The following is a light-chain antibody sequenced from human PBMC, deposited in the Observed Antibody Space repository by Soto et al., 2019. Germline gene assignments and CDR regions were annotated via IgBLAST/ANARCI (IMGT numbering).Light chain of an antibody. CDR1: QSVSNNY. CDR2: GAS. CDR3: QQRGNRPPWT. V-gene: IGKV3D-20*02. Sequence: VVTKSPGTLALSEGERATLSCRASQSVSNNYLAWYQQKPGQAPRLLIYGASNRATGIPDRFSGSGSGTDFTLTISRLEPEDFAVYYCQQRGNRPPWTFGRGTKVDIK. J-gene: IGKJ1*01.